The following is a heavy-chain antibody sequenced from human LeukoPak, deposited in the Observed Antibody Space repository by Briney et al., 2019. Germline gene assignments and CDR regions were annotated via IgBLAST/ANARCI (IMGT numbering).Heavy chain of an antibody. CDR2: LSGSGYNT. CDR1: GFTFSSHA. V-gene: IGHV3-23*01. D-gene: IGHD2-2*01. J-gene: IGHJ4*02. Sequence: GGSPRLSCAASGFTFSSHALSWVRQAPGKGLEWVSSLSGSGYNTYYADSVKGRFTISRDNSKNTVYLQMNSLRAEDTAVYYCAKDPYGTRYFDYWGQGTLVTVSA. CDR3: AKDPYGTRYFDY.